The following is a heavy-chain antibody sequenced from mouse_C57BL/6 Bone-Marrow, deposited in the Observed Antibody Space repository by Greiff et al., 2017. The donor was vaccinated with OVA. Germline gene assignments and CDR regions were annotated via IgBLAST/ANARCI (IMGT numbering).Heavy chain of an antibody. J-gene: IGHJ1*03. V-gene: IGHV8-8*01. CDR3: ARIEGLRLPWYFDV. CDR2: IWWHDDT. Sequence: QVTLKVSGPGILQPSQTLSLTCSFSGFSLSTFGMGVGWIRQPSGKGLEWLAHIWWHDDTYYKPALKSWLTISKDTSKNQVFLKIANVDTADTATYYCARIEGLRLPWYFDVWGTGTTVTVSS. D-gene: IGHD2-4*01. CDR1: GFSLSTFGMG.